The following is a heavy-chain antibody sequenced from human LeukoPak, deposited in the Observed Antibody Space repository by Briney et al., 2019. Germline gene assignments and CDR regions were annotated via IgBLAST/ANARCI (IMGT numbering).Heavy chain of an antibody. CDR1: GGSISSYY. J-gene: IGHJ3*02. CDR3: ARGGTFTVFGVVIGAFDI. D-gene: IGHD3-3*01. V-gene: IGHV4-34*01. Sequence: SETLSLTCTVSGGSISSYYWSWIRQPPGKGLEWIGEIIHSGSTNYNASLKSRVTISVDTSKNQFSLKLSSVTAADTAVYYCARGGTFTVFGVVIGAFDIWGQGTMVTVSS. CDR2: IIHSGST.